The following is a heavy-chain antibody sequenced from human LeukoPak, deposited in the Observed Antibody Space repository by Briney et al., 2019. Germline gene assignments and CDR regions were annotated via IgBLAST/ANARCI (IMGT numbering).Heavy chain of an antibody. D-gene: IGHD3-10*01. CDR3: ARWTFGDDACDI. Sequence: AETLSLTCTVSGGSFSSSSYYWGWHRQPPGTGQEWAGSIYYSGSTYYNPSLKSRVTISVDTDKNQFALKLSSVSAADAAVYYCARWTFGDDACDIWGQGTMVTVSS. J-gene: IGHJ3*02. CDR1: GGSFSSSSYY. V-gene: IGHV4-39*01. CDR2: IYYSGST.